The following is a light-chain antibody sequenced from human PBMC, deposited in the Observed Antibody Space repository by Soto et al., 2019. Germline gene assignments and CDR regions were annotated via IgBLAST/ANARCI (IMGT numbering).Light chain of an antibody. V-gene: IGKV4-1*01. Sequence: DIVMTQSPDSLAVSLGERATITCRSSQSVLYIPTNKNYVAWYQQKPGQPPKLLLYWASTRESGVPDRFSGSGSGTYFTLTISSLQAEDVAFYYCQQYYSSPRLGFGGGTKMENK. CDR3: QQYYSSPRLG. CDR2: WAS. CDR1: QSVLYIPTNKNY. J-gene: IGKJ4*01.